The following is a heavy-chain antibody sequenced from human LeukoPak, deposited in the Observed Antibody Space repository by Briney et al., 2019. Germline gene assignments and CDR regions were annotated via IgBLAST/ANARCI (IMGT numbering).Heavy chain of an antibody. D-gene: IGHD1-26*01. Sequence: ASVKVSCKASGYTFTSYDISWVRQATGQGLEWMGWMNPNSGNTGYAQKFQGRVTITTNTSISTAYMELSSLRSEDTAVYYCARDHVGIVGATGDYWGQGTLVTVSS. J-gene: IGHJ4*02. CDR2: MNPNSGNT. V-gene: IGHV1-8*03. CDR3: ARDHVGIVGATGDY. CDR1: GYTFTSYD.